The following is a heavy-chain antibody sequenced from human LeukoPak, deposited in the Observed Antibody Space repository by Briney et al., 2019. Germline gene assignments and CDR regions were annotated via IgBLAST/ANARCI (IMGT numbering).Heavy chain of an antibody. J-gene: IGHJ4*02. V-gene: IGHV1-69*04. CDR2: IIPILGIA. CDR1: GGTFSSYA. Sequence: SVKVSCKASGGTFSSYAISWVRQAPGQGLEWMGRIIPILGIANYAQKFQGRVTITADKSTSTAYMELSSLRSEDTAVYYCARSDYGDYVLRYWGQGTLVTVSS. CDR3: ARSDYGDYVLRY. D-gene: IGHD4-17*01.